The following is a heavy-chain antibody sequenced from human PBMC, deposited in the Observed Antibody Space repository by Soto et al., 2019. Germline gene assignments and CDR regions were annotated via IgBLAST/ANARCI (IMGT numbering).Heavy chain of an antibody. V-gene: IGHV2-70*01. CDR2: IDWDDDK. D-gene: IGHD3-22*01. J-gene: IGHJ4*02. Sequence: SGPTLVNPTQTLTLTCTFSGFSLSTSGMCVSWIRQPPGKALEWLALIDWDDDKYYSTSLKTRLTISKDTSKNQVVLTMTNMDPVDTATYYCARIRTPTFSGYYSAFDYWGQGTLVTVSS. CDR1: GFSLSTSGMC. CDR3: ARIRTPTFSGYYSAFDY.